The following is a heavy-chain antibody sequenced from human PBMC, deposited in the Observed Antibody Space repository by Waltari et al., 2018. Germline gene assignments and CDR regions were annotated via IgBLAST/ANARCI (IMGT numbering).Heavy chain of an antibody. J-gene: IGHJ4*02. CDR1: FTTYV. Sequence: FTTYVRNWVRQAPGKGLEWVSSISEAGGIINYAYSVKGRFTISRDNSKNTLYLQMNSLRAEDSAVYYCARASGVDYWGQGTLVTISS. D-gene: IGHD3-16*01. CDR3: ARASGVDY. CDR2: ISEAGGII. V-gene: IGHV3-23*01.